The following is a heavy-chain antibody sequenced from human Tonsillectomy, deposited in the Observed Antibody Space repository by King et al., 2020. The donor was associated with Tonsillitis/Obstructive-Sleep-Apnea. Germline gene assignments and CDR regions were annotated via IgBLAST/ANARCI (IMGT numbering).Heavy chain of an antibody. V-gene: IGHV3-15*01. CDR3: TTVAEGTSLAFDI. CDR2: IKSTTDGGTT. Sequence: QLVQSGGGLVKPGGSLRLSCAASGFTFINAWMSWVRQAPGQGLEWVGRIKSTTDGGTTDYAAPVKGRFTISREDSKNTLYLQMNSLKTEDTAVYYCTTVAEGTSLAFDIWGQGTMVTVSS. CDR1: GFTFINAW. J-gene: IGHJ3*02. D-gene: IGHD1-1*01.